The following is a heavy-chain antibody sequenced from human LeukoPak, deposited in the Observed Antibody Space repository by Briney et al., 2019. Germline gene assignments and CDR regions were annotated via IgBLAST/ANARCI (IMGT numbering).Heavy chain of an antibody. J-gene: IGHJ5*02. D-gene: IGHD6-13*01. CDR1: GYSFTSYW. V-gene: IGHV5-51*01. CDR3: AGGRGIAAAGTPGWFDP. Sequence: GESLKISCKGSGYSFTSYWIGWVRQMPGKGLEWMGIIYPGDSDTRYSPSFQGQVTISADKSIGTAYLQWSSLKASDTAMYYCAGGRGIAAAGTPGWFDPWGQGTLVTVSS. CDR2: IYPGDSDT.